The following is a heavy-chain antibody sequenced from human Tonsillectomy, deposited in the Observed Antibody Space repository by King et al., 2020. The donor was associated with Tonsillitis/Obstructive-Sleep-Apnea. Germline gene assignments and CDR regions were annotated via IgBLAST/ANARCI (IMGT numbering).Heavy chain of an antibody. CDR1: GFTFDNFG. CDR2: INWNGGYT. Sequence: VQLVESGGDVVRPGGSLRLSCAGSGFTFDNFGMSWVRQAPGKGLEWVSGINWNGGYTGYADSVKGRFTISRDNAKNSLYLQINSLRVEDTAFYYCARDLLGVENNYYCSGSPDYWGQGTLVTVSS. D-gene: IGHD3-10*01. CDR3: ARDLLGVENNYYCSGSPDY. J-gene: IGHJ4*02. V-gene: IGHV3-20*04.